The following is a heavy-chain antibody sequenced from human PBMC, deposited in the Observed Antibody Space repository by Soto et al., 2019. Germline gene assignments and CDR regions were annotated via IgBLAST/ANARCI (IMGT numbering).Heavy chain of an antibody. D-gene: IGHD2-2*01. CDR1: GYTFTRYD. J-gene: IGHJ6*02. V-gene: IGHV1-8*01. Sequence: ASVKVSCRASGYTFTRYDINWVRQATGQGLEWMGWMNPNSGNTGYAQKLQGRVTMTRNTSISTAYMELNSLRSEDTAVYYCARLPAARRSSMDVCGQGITVTVSS. CDR2: MNPNSGNT. CDR3: ARLPAARRSSMDV.